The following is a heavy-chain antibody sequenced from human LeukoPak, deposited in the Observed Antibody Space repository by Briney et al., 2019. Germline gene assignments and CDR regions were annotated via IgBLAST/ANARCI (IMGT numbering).Heavy chain of an antibody. D-gene: IGHD1-26*01. CDR3: ARHHWELLLPHDAFDI. CDR2: IYPGDSDT. V-gene: IGHV5-51*01. CDR1: GYSFTNYW. J-gene: IGHJ3*02. Sequence: GESLKISCKGSGYSFTNYWIGWVRQMPGKGLEWMGIIYPGDSDTRYSPSFQGQVTISADKSISTAYLQWSSLKASDTAMYYCARHHWELLLPHDAFDIWGQGTMVTVSS.